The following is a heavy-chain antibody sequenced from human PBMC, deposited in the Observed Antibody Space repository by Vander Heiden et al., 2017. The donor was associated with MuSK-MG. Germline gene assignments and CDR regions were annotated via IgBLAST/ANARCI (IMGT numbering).Heavy chain of an antibody. J-gene: IGHJ4*02. CDR3: ARLWHCSGGSCYYYFDY. V-gene: IGHV4-39*01. Sequence: QLQLQESGPGLVKPSETLSLTCTVSGGSISSSSYYWGWIRQPPGKGLEWIGSIYYSGSTYYNPSLKSRVTISVDTSKNQFSLKLSSVTAADTAVYYCARLWHCSGGSCYYYFDYWGQGTLVTVSS. CDR2: IYYSGST. D-gene: IGHD2-15*01. CDR1: GGSISSSSYY.